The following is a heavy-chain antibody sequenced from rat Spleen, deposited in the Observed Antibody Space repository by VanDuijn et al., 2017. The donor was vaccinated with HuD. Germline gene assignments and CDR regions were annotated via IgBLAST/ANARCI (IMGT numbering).Heavy chain of an antibody. Sequence: EVQLVESDGGLVQPGRSLKLSCAASGFTFSDYYMAWVRQAPTKGLEWVATISDDGFSTYYRDSVKGRFTISRDNAKSTLYLQMDSLRSEDTATYYCASRDYWGQGVMVTVSS. CDR3: ASRDY. CDR2: ISDDGFST. V-gene: IGHV5-7*01. CDR1: GFTFSDYY. J-gene: IGHJ2*01.